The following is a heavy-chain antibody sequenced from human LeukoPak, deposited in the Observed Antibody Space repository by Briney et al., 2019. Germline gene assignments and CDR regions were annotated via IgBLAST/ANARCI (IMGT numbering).Heavy chain of an antibody. J-gene: IGHJ4*02. CDR3: AAPGASGFVGNFWSGPLDY. D-gene: IGHD3-3*01. Sequence: ASVKVSCRASGYTFTSHYMHWVRQAPGRGLEWMGIINPSAGSTSYPQKFQGRVTMTRDTSTSTVYMELSSLRSDDTAVYYCAAPGASGFVGNFWSGPLDYWGQGTLVTVSS. CDR2: INPSAGST. CDR1: GYTFTSHY. V-gene: IGHV1-46*01.